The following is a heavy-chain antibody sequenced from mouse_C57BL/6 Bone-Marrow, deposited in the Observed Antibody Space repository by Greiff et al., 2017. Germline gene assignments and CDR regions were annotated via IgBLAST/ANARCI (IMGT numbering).Heavy chain of an antibody. Sequence: VQLQQSGPELVKPGASVKISCKASGYSFTGYYMNWVKQSPEKSLEWIGEINPSTGGTTYNQKFKAKATLTVDKSSSTAYMQLKSLTSEDSAVYYCARSIVTTVVATPYWYFDVWGTGTTVTVSS. CDR1: GYSFTGYY. V-gene: IGHV1-42*01. J-gene: IGHJ1*03. CDR2: INPSTGGT. CDR3: ARSIVTTVVATPYWYFDV. D-gene: IGHD1-1*01.